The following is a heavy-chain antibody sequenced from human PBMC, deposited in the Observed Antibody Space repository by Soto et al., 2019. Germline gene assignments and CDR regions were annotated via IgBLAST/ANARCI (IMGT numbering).Heavy chain of an antibody. J-gene: IGHJ4*02. CDR2: ISGSGGST. Sequence: EVQLLESGGGLVQPGGSLRLSCAASGFTFSSYAMSWVRQAPGKGLEWVSAISGSGGSTYYADSVKGRFTISRDNSKNSLYLTTNSLRAEDTGVYYCAKDGPIMLTFGGVIGEFDYWGQGPLVTVSS. CDR1: GFTFSSYA. D-gene: IGHD3-16*02. CDR3: AKDGPIMLTFGGVIGEFDY. V-gene: IGHV3-23*01.